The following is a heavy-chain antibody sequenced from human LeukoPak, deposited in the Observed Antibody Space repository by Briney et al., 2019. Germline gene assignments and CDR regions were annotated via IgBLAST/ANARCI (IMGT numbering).Heavy chain of an antibody. V-gene: IGHV4-34*01. CDR2: INHSGST. Sequence: PSETLSLTCAVYGGXXXXXXWRWIRQXPXXXXEWIWEINHSGSTNYNPSLKSRVTISVDTSKNQFSLKLSSVTAADTAVYYCATLYYYYGMDVWGQGTTVTVSS. J-gene: IGHJ6*02. CDR3: ATLYYYYGMDV. CDR1: GGXXXXXX.